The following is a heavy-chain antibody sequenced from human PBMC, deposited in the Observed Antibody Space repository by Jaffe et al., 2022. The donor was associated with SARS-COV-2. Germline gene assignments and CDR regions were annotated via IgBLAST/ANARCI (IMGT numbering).Heavy chain of an antibody. Sequence: EVQLVESGGGLVQPGRSLRLSCAASGFTFDDYAMHWVRQAPGKGLEWVSGISWNSGSIGYADSVKGRFTISRDNAKNSLYLQMNSLRAEDTALYYCAKSYYYDSSGYYSPFDYWGQGTLVTVSS. CDR2: ISWNSGSI. CDR3: AKSYYYDSSGYYSPFDY. D-gene: IGHD3-22*01. V-gene: IGHV3-9*01. J-gene: IGHJ4*02. CDR1: GFTFDDYA.